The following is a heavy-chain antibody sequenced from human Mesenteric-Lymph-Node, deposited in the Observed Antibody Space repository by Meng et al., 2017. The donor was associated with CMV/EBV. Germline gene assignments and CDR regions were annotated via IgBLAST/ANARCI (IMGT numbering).Heavy chain of an antibody. CDR1: GFTVSNNY. V-gene: IGHV3-66*02. D-gene: IGHD2-15*01. J-gene: IGHJ6*02. Sequence: GGSLRLSCAASGFTVSNNYMTWVRQAPGKGLEWVSVIHSGGSTYYADSVKGRFTISRDNSKNTLYLQMNSLRAEDTAVYYCAKEGIEGYHYYYGMDVWGQGTTVTVSS. CDR3: AKEGIEGYHYYYGMDV. CDR2: IHSGGST.